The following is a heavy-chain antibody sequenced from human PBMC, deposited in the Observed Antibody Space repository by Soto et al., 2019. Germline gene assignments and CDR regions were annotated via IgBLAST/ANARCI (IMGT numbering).Heavy chain of an antibody. Sequence: ASVKVSCKASGYTFSIYGVNWVRQAPGQGLEWMGWIKAYNGNPKYAQNFQGRMTMTTDISARTAYMELRSLRSDDTAVYYCARDLDGSGSYYTDYWGQGTLVTV. J-gene: IGHJ4*02. CDR2: IKAYNGNP. V-gene: IGHV1-18*01. CDR3: ARDLDGSGSYYTDY. CDR1: GYTFSIYG. D-gene: IGHD3-10*01.